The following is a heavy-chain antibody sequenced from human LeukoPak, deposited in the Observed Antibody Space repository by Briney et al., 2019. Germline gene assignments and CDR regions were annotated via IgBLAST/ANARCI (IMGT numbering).Heavy chain of an antibody. V-gene: IGHV4-59*01. J-gene: IGHJ4*02. D-gene: IGHD3-10*01. CDR2: IYYSGTT. CDR3: VGWGLSETYVIFDY. CDR1: GGSISSYY. Sequence: SETLSLTCTVSGGSISSYYWSWIRQPPGKGLEWIGCIYYSGTTNHNPSLKSRVTISVDTSKNQFSLKLSSVTAADTAVYYCVGWGLSETYVIFDYWGQGTLVTVSS.